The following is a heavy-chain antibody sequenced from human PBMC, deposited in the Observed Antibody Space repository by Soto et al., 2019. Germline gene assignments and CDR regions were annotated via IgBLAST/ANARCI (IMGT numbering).Heavy chain of an antibody. V-gene: IGHV3-23*01. Sequence: PGGSLRLSCAASGFTFITYSTSWVRQAPGRGLEWVSAISSGGTNTYYADSVKGRFTISRDNSKNTLYLQMNSLRAEDTAVYYCVFRVGRDYSGQGTLVTVSS. D-gene: IGHD1-26*01. CDR2: ISSGGTNT. CDR1: GFTFITYS. J-gene: IGHJ4*02. CDR3: VFRVGRDY.